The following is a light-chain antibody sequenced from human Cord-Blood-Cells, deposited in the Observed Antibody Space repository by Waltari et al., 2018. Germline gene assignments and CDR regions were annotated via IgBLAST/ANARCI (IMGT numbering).Light chain of an antibody. V-gene: IGLV2-14*01. Sequence: QSALTHPASVSGSPGQSITISCTGTSRDLGGYNYVSWYQQHPGKAPKLMIYEVSNRPSGVSNRFSGSKSGNTASLTISGLQAEDEADYYCSSYTSSSTYVFGTGTKVTVL. CDR1: SRDLGGYNY. J-gene: IGLJ1*01. CDR3: SSYTSSSTYV. CDR2: EVS.